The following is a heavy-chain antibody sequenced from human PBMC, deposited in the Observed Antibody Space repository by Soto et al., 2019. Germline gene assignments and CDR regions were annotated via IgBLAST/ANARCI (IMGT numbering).Heavy chain of an antibody. CDR2: IRNKANSYAT. CDR3: TSHAPEDMIRK. V-gene: IGHV3-73*02. J-gene: IGHJ4*02. D-gene: IGHD2-15*01. CDR1: GFTFSGSS. Sequence: EVQLVESGGGLVQPGGSLKLSCVASGFTFSGSSMHWVRQASGKGLEWVGRIRNKANSYATAYAASVKGRFTISRDDSTNTASLQMNSLKPEDTAVYYCTSHAPEDMIRKWGQGTLVTVSS.